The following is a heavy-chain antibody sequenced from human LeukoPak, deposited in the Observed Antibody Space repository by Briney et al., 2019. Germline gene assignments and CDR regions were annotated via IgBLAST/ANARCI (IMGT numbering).Heavy chain of an antibody. V-gene: IGHV3-7*03. CDR1: GFTFSSYW. CDR2: IKQDGSEK. Sequence: GGSLRLSCAASGFTFSSYWMSWVRQAPGKGLEGVADIKQDGSEKYYVDSVKGRFTISRDNSKNTLHLQMNSLRAEDTALYYCAKATTAIVVDNFFDYWGQGTLVSVSS. CDR3: AKATTAIVVDNFFDY. J-gene: IGHJ4*02. D-gene: IGHD3-22*01.